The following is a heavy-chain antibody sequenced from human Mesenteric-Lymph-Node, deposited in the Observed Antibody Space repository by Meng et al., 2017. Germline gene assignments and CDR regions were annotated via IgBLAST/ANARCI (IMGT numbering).Heavy chain of an antibody. CDR2: IYWDDYK. CDR3: GQRHWGYRYGNHY. V-gene: IGHV2-5*08. CDR1: GGSISRGSYY. Sequence: TLSLTCTVSGGSISRGSYYWSWIRQPPGKALEWLALIYWDDYKRYSPSLQSRLTITKDTSKNQVVLTMTNMGPVDTATYYCGQRHWGYRYGNHYWGQGTLVTVSS. J-gene: IGHJ4*02. D-gene: IGHD5-18*01.